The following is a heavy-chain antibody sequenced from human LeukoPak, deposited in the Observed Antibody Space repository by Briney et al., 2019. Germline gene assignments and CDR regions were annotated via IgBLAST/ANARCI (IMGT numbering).Heavy chain of an antibody. CDR2: IYYSGST. J-gene: IGHJ5*02. CDR1: GGSVSSGSYY. Sequence: SETLSLTCTVSGGSVSSGSYYWSWIRQPPGKGLEWIGYIYYSGSTNYNPSLKSRVTISVDTSKNQFSLKLSSVTAADTAVYYCATVRGFEAPPSEPWGQGTLVTVSS. D-gene: IGHD3-10*01. CDR3: ATVRGFEAPPSEP. V-gene: IGHV4-61*01.